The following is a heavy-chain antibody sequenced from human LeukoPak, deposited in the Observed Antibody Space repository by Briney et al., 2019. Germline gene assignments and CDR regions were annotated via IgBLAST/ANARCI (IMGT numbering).Heavy chain of an antibody. CDR1: GFTFDDYA. V-gene: IGHV3-9*03. Sequence: PGRSLRLSCAASGFTFDDYAMHWVRQAPGKGLEWVSGISWNSGSIGYADSVKGRFTISRDNAKNSLYLQMNSLRAEDMALYYCAKDSNYDFWSGSSFDYWGQGTLVTVSS. D-gene: IGHD3-3*01. J-gene: IGHJ4*02. CDR2: ISWNSGSI. CDR3: AKDSNYDFWSGSSFDY.